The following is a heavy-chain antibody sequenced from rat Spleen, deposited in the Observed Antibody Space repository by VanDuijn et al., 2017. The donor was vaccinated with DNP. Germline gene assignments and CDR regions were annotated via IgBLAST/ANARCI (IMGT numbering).Heavy chain of an antibody. CDR3: AKDSELVTIAAMDA. D-gene: IGHD1-2*01. CDR1: GFTFSSYW. V-gene: IGHV5-58*01. J-gene: IGHJ4*01. Sequence: EVQLVGTGGGLVQPGRSLKLSCVASGFTFSSYWMYWIRQAPGKGLEWVASINTDGGSTYYPDSVKGRFTISRDNAENTVYLQMNRLRSEDTATYYCAKDSELVTIAAMDAWGQGTSVTVSS. CDR2: INTDGGST.